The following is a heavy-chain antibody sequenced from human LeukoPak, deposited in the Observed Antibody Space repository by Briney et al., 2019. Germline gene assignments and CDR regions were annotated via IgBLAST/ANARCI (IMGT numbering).Heavy chain of an antibody. CDR3: AKRYVSGYYDRNWYFDL. Sequence: GGSLRLSCAASGFTFSSYAMSWVRQAPGKGLEWVSAISGSGGSTYYADSVKDRFTISRDNSKNTLYLQMNSLRAEDTAVNYCAKRYVSGYYDRNWYFDLWGRGTLVTVSS. CDR1: GFTFSSYA. CDR2: ISGSGGST. J-gene: IGHJ2*01. D-gene: IGHD3-9*01. V-gene: IGHV3-23*01.